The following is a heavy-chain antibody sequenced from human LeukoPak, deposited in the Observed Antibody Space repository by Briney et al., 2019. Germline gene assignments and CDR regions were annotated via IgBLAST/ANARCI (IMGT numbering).Heavy chain of an antibody. D-gene: IGHD5-12*01. CDR3: ARDRWLGY. CDR2: IYYSGST. Sequence: PSETLSLTCTVSGGSISSYYWSWIRQPPGKGLEWIGFIYYSGSTNYNPSLKSRVTISVDTSKNQSSLKLASVTTADTAVYYCARDRWLGYWGQGTLVTVSS. CDR1: GGSISSYY. V-gene: IGHV4-59*01. J-gene: IGHJ4*02.